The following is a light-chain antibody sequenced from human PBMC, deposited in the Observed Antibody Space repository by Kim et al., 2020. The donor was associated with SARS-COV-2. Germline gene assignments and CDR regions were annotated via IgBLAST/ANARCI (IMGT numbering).Light chain of an antibody. J-gene: IGLJ3*02. CDR3: CSYAGSKNFEV. CDR1: SRDIGAYNY. V-gene: IGLV2-8*01. CDR2: EVS. Sequence: SVTISCTGTSRDIGAYNYVSWYQQPPGEAPKLIIFEVSKRPSGVPDRFSGSKSGNTASLTVSGLQAEDEADYYCCSYAGSKNFEVFGGGTQLTVL.